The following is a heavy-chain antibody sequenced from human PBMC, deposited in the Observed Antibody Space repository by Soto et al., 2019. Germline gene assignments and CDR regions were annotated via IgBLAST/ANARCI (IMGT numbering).Heavy chain of an antibody. Sequence: SVKVSCKASGFTFTNSAVQWMRQARGQRLEWIGWIVVGSGNTNYAQRFQERVTITRDMSTSTAYMELSSLRSEDTAVYYCAADFYDRAAMGVWGQGTTVTVSS. CDR1: GFTFTNSA. J-gene: IGHJ6*02. CDR2: IVVGSGNT. CDR3: AADFYDRAAMGV. V-gene: IGHV1-58*01. D-gene: IGHD3-22*01.